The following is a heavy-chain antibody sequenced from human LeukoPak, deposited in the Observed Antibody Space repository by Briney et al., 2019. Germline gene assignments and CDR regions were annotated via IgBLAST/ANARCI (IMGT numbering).Heavy chain of an antibody. CDR2: IIPTLGIA. CDR1: GATFTIYA. J-gene: IGHJ4*02. Sequence: GSSVTLSCTSSGATFTIYAISWVRQAPGQGLEWMGRIIPTLGIANYAQKVQGRVTITADKSTSTAYMELSSLRSEDTAVYYCARGWHGSGSPLDYWGRGTLVTVSS. D-gene: IGHD3-10*01. CDR3: ARGWHGSGSPLDY. V-gene: IGHV1-69*04.